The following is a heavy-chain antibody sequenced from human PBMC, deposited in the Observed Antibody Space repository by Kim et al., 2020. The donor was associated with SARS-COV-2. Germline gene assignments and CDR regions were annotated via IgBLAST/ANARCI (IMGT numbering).Heavy chain of an antibody. CDR2: ISYDGSNK. Sequence: GGSLRLSCAASGFTFSSYAMHWVRQAPGKGLEWVAVISYDGSNKYYADSVKGRFTISRDNSKNTLYLQMNSLRAEDTAVYYCARGKGGGYYYGMDVGGQG. V-gene: IGHV3-30*04. J-gene: IGHJ6*02. CDR3: ARGKGGGYYYGMDV. CDR1: GFTFSSYA. D-gene: IGHD1-26*01.